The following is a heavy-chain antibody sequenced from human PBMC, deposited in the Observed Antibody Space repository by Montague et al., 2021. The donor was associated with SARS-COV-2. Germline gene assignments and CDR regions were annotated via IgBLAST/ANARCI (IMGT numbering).Heavy chain of an antibody. J-gene: IGHJ4*02. CDR1: GGSISGYY. Sequence: SETLSLTCTVSGGSISGYYWNWFRQSAGKGLEWIGRIYNSGSTSYNPPLKSRVTMSVDTSKNQFSLKLSSVTAADTAVYYCVRDQGRSNWNYPDYWGQGTLVTVSS. V-gene: IGHV4-4*07. D-gene: IGHD1-20*01. CDR3: VRDQGRSNWNYPDY. CDR2: IYNSGST.